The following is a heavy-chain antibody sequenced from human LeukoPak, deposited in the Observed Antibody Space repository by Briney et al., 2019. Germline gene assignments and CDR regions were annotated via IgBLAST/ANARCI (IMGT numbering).Heavy chain of an antibody. CDR2: TYYRTRWNF. CDR3: ARGGAGWYVSVFDP. D-gene: IGHD6-19*01. CDR1: GDSVSNNGAS. J-gene: IGHJ5*02. Sequence: SQTLSLTCAISGDSVSNNGASWNWIRQSPSRGLEWLGRTYYRTRWNFDYAVYVRSRATINPDTSKNQFSLQLASVTPEDTAVYYCARGGAGWYVSVFDPWGQGTLVTVSS. V-gene: IGHV6-1*01.